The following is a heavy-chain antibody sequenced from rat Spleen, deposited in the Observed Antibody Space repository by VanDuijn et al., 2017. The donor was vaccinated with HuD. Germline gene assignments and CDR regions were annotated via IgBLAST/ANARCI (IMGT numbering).Heavy chain of an antibody. CDR2: ISPSGGAT. V-gene: IGHV5S13*01. CDR3: ARAGYLRDWYFDF. J-gene: IGHJ1*01. D-gene: IGHD2-2*01. CDR1: GFTFRNYD. Sequence: EVQLVESGGDLFQPGRSLKLSCAASGFTFRNYDMAWVRQAPTMGLEWVTSISPSGGATYYRDSVKGRFTVSRDNVKNTLYLQLDSLRSEDTATYYCARAGYLRDWYFDFWGPGTMVTVSS.